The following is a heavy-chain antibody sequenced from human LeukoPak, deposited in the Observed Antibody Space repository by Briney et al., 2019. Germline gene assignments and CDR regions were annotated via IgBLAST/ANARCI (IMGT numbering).Heavy chain of an antibody. V-gene: IGHV1-46*01. CDR3: ARGYYDTRGSAFDI. CDR1: GYTFGSYY. J-gene: IGHJ3*02. Sequence: VASVKVSCKASGYTFGSYYMHWVRQAPGQGLEWMGIINPSGGGTSYAQKFQGRVTMTGDTSTSTVYMDLSSLRSEDMAMYYCARGYYDTRGSAFDIWGQGTMVTVSS. CDR2: INPSGGGT. D-gene: IGHD3-22*01.